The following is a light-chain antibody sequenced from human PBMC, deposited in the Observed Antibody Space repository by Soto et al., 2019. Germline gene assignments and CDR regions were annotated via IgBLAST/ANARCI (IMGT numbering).Light chain of an antibody. CDR1: SSTIGAGYD. Sequence: QAVLTQPPSVSGSPGQRVTISCTGSSSTIGAGYDVHWYQQLPGTAPKLLIYGNSNRPSGVPDRFSGSKSGTAASLAITGLQAEDEADYYCQSYDSSLGGWVFGGGTKVTVL. J-gene: IGLJ3*02. CDR2: GNS. CDR3: QSYDSSLGGWV. V-gene: IGLV1-40*01.